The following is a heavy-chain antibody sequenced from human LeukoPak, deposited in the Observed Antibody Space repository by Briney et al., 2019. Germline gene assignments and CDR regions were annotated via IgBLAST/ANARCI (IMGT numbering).Heavy chain of an antibody. CDR2: IRSKANTYAT. CDR1: GFTFSGSA. Sequence: GGSLRLSCAASGFTFSGSAMHWVRQASGKGLEWVGRIRSKANTYATAYAAPVKGRFTISRDDSKNTAYLHMNSLKTEDTAVYYCTSLTGIPAAGTPSYFDYRGQGTLVTVSS. V-gene: IGHV3-73*01. J-gene: IGHJ4*02. D-gene: IGHD6-13*01. CDR3: TSLTGIPAAGTPSYFDY.